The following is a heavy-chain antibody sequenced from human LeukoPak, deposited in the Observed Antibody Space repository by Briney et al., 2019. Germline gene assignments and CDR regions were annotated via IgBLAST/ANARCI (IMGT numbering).Heavy chain of an antibody. CDR3: ARLRRGPYYFDY. CDR1: GGSFSGYY. V-gene: IGHV4-34*01. D-gene: IGHD4-17*01. CDR2: INRSGST. J-gene: IGHJ4*02. Sequence: SETLSLTCAAYGGSFSGYYWSWIRQPPGKGLEWIGEINRSGSTNYNPSLKSRVTISVDTSKNQFSLKLSSVTAADTAVYYCARLRRGPYYFDYWGQGTLVTVSS.